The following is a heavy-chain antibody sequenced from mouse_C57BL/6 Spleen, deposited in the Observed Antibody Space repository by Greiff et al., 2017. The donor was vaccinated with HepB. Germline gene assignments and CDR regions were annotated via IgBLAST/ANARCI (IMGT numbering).Heavy chain of an antibody. D-gene: IGHD1-1*01. V-gene: IGHV3-1*01. CDR1: GYSITSGYD. J-gene: IGHJ4*01. CDR3: ARETTVVAGAMDY. CDR2: ISYSGST. Sequence: EVQRVESGPGMVKPSQSLSLTCTVTGYSITSGYDWHWIRHFPGNKLEWMGYISYSGSTNYNPSLKSRISITHDTSKNHFFLKLNSVTTEDTATYYCARETTVVAGAMDYWGQGTSVTVSS.